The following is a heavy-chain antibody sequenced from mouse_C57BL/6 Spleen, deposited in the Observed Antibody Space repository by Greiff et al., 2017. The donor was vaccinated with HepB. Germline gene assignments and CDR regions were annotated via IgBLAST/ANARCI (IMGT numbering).Heavy chain of an antibody. CDR3: ARSRVYYGSSYLYAMDY. D-gene: IGHD1-1*01. Sequence: QVQLQQPGTELVKPGASVKLSCKASGYTFTSYWMHWVKQRPGQGLEWIGNINPSNGGTNYNEKFKSKATLTVDKSSSTAYMQLSSLTSEDSAVYYCARSRVYYGSSYLYAMDYWGQGTSVTVSS. V-gene: IGHV1-53*01. J-gene: IGHJ4*01. CDR2: INPSNGGT. CDR1: GYTFTSYW.